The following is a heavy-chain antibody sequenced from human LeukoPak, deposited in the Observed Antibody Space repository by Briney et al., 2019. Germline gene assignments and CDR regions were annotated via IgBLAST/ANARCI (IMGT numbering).Heavy chain of an antibody. J-gene: IGHJ4*02. V-gene: IGHV3-74*01. CDR1: GFTFTTFW. CDR2: INHDGSST. Sequence: PGGSLRLSCATSGFTFTTFWMHWVRQAPGKGLVWVSRINHDGSSTNYADSVKGRFTISRDNAKNTVYLQMNSLRAEDTAVYYCVRGGLQLWFVPWPVYGYWGQGTLVTVSS. D-gene: IGHD5-18*01. CDR3: VRGGLQLWFVPWPVYGY.